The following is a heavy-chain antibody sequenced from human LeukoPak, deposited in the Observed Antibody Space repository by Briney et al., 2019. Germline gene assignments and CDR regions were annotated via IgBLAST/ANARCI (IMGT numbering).Heavy chain of an antibody. CDR2: VSGSGETT. V-gene: IGHV3-23*01. CDR3: AKGRTTYYFGSGSFDLDY. CDR1: GFTFNIYA. Sequence: GGSLRLSCAASGFTFNIYAMSWVTQAPGKGLEWVAAVSGSGETTYYADSVKGRFTISRDNFKNTVYLQMNNLRPGDTAIYYCAKGRTTYYFGSGSFDLDYWGQGNLVTVSS. J-gene: IGHJ4*02. D-gene: IGHD3-10*01.